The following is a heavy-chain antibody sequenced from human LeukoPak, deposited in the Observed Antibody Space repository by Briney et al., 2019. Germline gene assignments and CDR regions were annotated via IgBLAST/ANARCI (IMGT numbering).Heavy chain of an antibody. Sequence: ASVKVSCKASGYTFTGYYMHWVRQAPGQGLEWMGWINPNSGGTNYAQKFQGWVTMTRDTSISTAYMELSRLGSDDTAVYYCARGAIAAAGPGAFDIWGQGTMVTVSS. D-gene: IGHD6-13*01. CDR2: INPNSGGT. CDR1: GYTFTGYY. CDR3: ARGAIAAAGPGAFDI. J-gene: IGHJ3*02. V-gene: IGHV1-2*04.